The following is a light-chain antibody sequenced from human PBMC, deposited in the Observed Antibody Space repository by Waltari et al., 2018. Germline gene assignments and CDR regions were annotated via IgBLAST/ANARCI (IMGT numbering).Light chain of an antibody. V-gene: IGLV2-23*01. Sequence: QSALAQAASVSGFPELSITISCNGTSRNIGRYHLVSWYQHHPGKAPKLIIYQGTKRLSGLSNRFSGSTSGNTASLTVTELQSEDEADYYCCSYAGDNTWIFGGGTRLSVL. CDR3: CSYAGDNTWI. CDR2: QGT. J-gene: IGLJ2*01. CDR1: SRNIGRYHL.